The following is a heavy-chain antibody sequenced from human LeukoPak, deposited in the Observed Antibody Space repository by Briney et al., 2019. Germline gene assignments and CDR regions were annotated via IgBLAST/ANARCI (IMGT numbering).Heavy chain of an antibody. D-gene: IGHD3-22*01. V-gene: IGHV4-39*01. CDR1: VGSISSSSYY. CDR3: AILVRGYYDSSGYPDY. Sequence: SETLSLTCTVPVGSISSSSYYWGWIRQPPGRGLEWIGSIYYSASTYYNPSRKSRVTITVDTSKHQFDLKLSSVTAADTAVYYCAILVRGYYDSSGYPDYWGQGTLVTVSS. J-gene: IGHJ4*02. CDR2: IYYSAST.